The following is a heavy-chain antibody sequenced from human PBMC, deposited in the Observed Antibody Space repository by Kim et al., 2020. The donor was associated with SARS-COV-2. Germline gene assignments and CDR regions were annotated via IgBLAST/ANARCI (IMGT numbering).Heavy chain of an antibody. J-gene: IGHJ4*02. V-gene: IGHV1-46*01. CDR3: ARASAGQQLNDY. D-gene: IGHD6-13*01. Sequence: SYEQKFQGRVTMTRDTSTSTVYMELSSLRSEDTAVYYCARASAGQQLNDYWGQGTLVTVSS.